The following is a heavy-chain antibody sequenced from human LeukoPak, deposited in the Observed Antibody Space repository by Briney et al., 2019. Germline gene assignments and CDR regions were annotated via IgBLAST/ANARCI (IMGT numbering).Heavy chain of an antibody. Sequence: PSETLSLTCTVSGGSISSSSYYWGWIRQPPGKGLEWIGSIYYSGSTYYNPSLKSRVTISVDTSKNQFSLKLSSVTAADTAVHHCARHRYSSSLHPFDSWGQGTLVTVSS. CDR2: IYYSGST. J-gene: IGHJ4*02. V-gene: IGHV4-39*01. CDR3: ARHRYSSSLHPFDS. CDR1: GGSISSSSYY. D-gene: IGHD6-6*01.